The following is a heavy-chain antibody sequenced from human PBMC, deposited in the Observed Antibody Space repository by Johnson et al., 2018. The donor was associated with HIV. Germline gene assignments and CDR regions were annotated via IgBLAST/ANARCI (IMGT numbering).Heavy chain of an antibody. D-gene: IGHD3-22*01. CDR2: ISYDGCNQ. CDR1: GFSFGDYY. Sequence: QVQLVESGGGLVKPVGSLILSCPASGFSFGDYYMSWIRQSPVKGLEWVAVISYDGCNQSYADSVKGRFTISRDNSKNMLFMQMNSLRAEDTAVYYCAKSQDRSAHDYDFDLWGQGTVVTVSS. J-gene: IGHJ3*01. V-gene: IGHV3-30-3*01. CDR3: AKSQDRSAHDYDFDL.